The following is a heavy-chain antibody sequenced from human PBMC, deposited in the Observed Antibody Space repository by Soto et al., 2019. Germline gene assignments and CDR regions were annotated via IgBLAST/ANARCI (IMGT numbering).Heavy chain of an antibody. CDR1: DSISTYY. D-gene: IGHD5-18*01. J-gene: IGHJ4*02. CDR3: ARTLYSYGPRFDY. Sequence: SETLSLTCTVDSISTYYWNWIRQSPGKGLEWIGYIYNIGRTNYNRSLRSRVTMSIDTSKNQFSLKLSSVTAADTAVYYCARTLYSYGPRFDYWGRGTLVTVSS. V-gene: IGHV4-59*01. CDR2: IYNIGRT.